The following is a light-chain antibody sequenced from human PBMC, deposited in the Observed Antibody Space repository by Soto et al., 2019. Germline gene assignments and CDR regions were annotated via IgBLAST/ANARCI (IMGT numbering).Light chain of an antibody. CDR3: QQRSNWPS. CDR2: DAS. Sequence: EIVSTQSPATLSLSPGERATVSCRASQGVSSYLAWYQQKPGQAPRLLIYDASNRATGIPARFSGSGSGTDFTLTISSLEPEDFAVYYCQQRSNWPSFGGGTKVEIK. J-gene: IGKJ4*01. CDR1: QGVSSY. V-gene: IGKV3-11*01.